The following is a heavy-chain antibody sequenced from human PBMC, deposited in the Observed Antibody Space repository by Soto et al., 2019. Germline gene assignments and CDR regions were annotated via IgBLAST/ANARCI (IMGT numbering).Heavy chain of an antibody. V-gene: IGHV3-48*01. J-gene: IGHJ6*03. CDR2: ISRSSSTI. CDR1: GFTFSSYS. CDR3: ARDWQYDFWSGYSFVYYMDV. Sequence: EVQLVESGGGLVQPGGSLRLSCAASGFTFSSYSMNWVRQAPGKGLEWVSYISRSSSTIYYADSVKGRVTISRDNAKNSLYLQMNSLRAEDTAVYYCARDWQYDFWSGYSFVYYMDVWGKGTTVTVSS. D-gene: IGHD3-3*01.